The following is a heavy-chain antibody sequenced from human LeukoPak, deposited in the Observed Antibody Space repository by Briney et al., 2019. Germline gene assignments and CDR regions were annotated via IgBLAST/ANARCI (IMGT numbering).Heavy chain of an antibody. Sequence: NPSGTLSLTCTVSGDSINSLDLWSWARQPPGKGLEWIGEMYLSGTTHSNPSVKSRVTISIDKSKNQFFLNLSSVTAADTAVYYCAGLVGRYSSGLYYYYFDYWGQGTLVTVSS. V-gene: IGHV4-4*02. CDR3: AGLVGRYSSGLYYYYFDY. CDR2: MYLSGTT. CDR1: GDSINSLDL. J-gene: IGHJ4*02. D-gene: IGHD3-22*01.